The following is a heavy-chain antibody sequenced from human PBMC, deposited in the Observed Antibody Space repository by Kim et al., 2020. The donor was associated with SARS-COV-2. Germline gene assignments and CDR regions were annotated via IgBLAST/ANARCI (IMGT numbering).Heavy chain of an antibody. D-gene: IGHD5-12*01. CDR3: AVEMATISYYYYGMDV. Sequence: KFQGRVTITADESTSTAYMELSSLRSEDTAVYYCAVEMATISYYYYGMDVWGQGTTVTVSS. J-gene: IGHJ6*02. V-gene: IGHV1-69*01.